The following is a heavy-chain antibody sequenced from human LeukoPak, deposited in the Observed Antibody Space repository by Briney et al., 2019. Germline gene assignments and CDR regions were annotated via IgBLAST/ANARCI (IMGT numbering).Heavy chain of an antibody. J-gene: IGHJ4*02. V-gene: IGHV3-7*04. CDR2: IHQDGDEK. D-gene: IGHD1-26*01. CDR1: GFSFSDSW. CDR3: ARDSGSYRYFDY. Sequence: GGSLRLSCAASGFSFSDSWMNWVRQAPGKGLEWVANIHQDGDEKHYVDSVKGRFTISRDNARNAVFLEMNSLSAEDTAVYYCARDSGSYRYFDYWGQGILVMVSS.